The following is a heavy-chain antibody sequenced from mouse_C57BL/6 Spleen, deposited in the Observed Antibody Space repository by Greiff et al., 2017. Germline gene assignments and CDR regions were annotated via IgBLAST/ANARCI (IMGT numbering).Heavy chain of an antibody. CDR2: IYPRDGST. Sequence: VQLQESDAELVKPGASVKISCKVSGYTFTDHTIHWMKQRPEQGLEWIGYIYPRDGSTKYNEKFKGKATLTADKSSSTAYMQLSSLTSEDSAVYFCARGATYGNSLYFDYWGQGTTLTVSS. D-gene: IGHD2-1*01. CDR3: ARGATYGNSLYFDY. J-gene: IGHJ2*01. V-gene: IGHV1-78*01. CDR1: GYTFTDHT.